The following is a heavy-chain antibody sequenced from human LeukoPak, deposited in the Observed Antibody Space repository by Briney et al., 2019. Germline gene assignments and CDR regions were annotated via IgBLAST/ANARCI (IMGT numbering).Heavy chain of an antibody. V-gene: IGHV1-18*01. CDR1: GYTFTSYG. J-gene: IGHJ4*02. D-gene: IGHD4-17*01. CDR2: ISAYNGNT. CDR3: ARDPPHGYGRVNFDY. Sequence: ASVKVSCRXSGYTFTSYGISWVRQAPGQGLEWMGWISAYNGNTNYAQKLQGRVTMTTDTSTSTAYMELRSLRSDDTAVYYCARDPPHGYGRVNFDYWGQGTLVTVSS.